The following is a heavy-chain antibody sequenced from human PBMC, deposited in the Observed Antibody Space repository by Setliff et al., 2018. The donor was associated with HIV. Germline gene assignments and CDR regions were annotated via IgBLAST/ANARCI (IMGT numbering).Heavy chain of an antibody. CDR3: ARAGSDYAYDI. CDR1: GFNFSSHT. CDR2: ISSTGTYI. Sequence: GGSLRLSCAASGFNFSSHTMNWIRQAPGKGLEWVSFISSTGTYIYYADSMKGRFTISRDNAQNTLYLQMNSLRAEDTAVYYCARAGSDYAYDIWGQGTKVTVSS. D-gene: IGHD2-21*02. J-gene: IGHJ3*02. V-gene: IGHV3-21*01.